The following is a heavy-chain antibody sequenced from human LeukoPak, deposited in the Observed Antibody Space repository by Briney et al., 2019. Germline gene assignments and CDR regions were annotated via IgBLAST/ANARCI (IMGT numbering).Heavy chain of an antibody. J-gene: IGHJ4*02. CDR3: VKDNEAGGSPFDR. Sequence: GGSLRPSCSASGFILRSHAMHWVRQAPGKGLEYVSRISDNGGSTYYADSVKGRLTISRDSSKNTLYLQMSSLRAVDTAVYYCVKDNEAGGSPFDRWGQGTLVVVSS. CDR2: ISDNGGST. D-gene: IGHD1-1*01. CDR1: GFILRSHA. V-gene: IGHV3-64D*06.